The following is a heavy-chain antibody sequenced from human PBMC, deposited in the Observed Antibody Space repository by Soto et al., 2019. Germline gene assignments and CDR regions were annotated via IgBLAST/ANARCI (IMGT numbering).Heavy chain of an antibody. CDR2: MNPINGAT. D-gene: IGHD2-2*01. Sequence: ASVKVSCKASGYDFTAYDINWVRQASGQGLEWMGWMNPINGATGTARRFQGRVSMTRNTDTGTAYLELTSLRSDDTAVYFCGRGPXPRAPAGGTPYYYAMDVWGRGTTVTVSS. V-gene: IGHV1-8*02. J-gene: IGHJ6*02. CDR3: GRGPXPRAPAGGTPYYYAMDV. CDR1: GYDFTAYD.